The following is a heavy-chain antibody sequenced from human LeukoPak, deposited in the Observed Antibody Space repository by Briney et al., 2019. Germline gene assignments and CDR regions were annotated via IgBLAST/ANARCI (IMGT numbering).Heavy chain of an antibody. CDR1: GYTFTSYG. CDR3: ARTSGGTYYYYGMDV. V-gene: IGHV1-18*01. Sequence: ASAKVSCKASGYTFTSYGISCVRQAPRQGLEWMGWISAYNGNSNYAQKLQGRVTMTTDTSTSTAYMELRSLRSDDTAVYYCARTSGGTYYYYGMDVWGQGTTVTVSS. CDR2: ISAYNGNS. D-gene: IGHD2-15*01. J-gene: IGHJ6*02.